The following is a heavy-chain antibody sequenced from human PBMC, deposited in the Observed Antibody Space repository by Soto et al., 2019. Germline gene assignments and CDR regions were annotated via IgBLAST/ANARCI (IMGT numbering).Heavy chain of an antibody. CDR3: VKPAPMAIAAAGPLDY. D-gene: IGHD6-13*01. CDR1: GFTFSSYA. Sequence: GSLRLSCSASGFTFSSYAMHWVRQAPGKGLEYVSAISSNGGSTYYADSVKGRFTISRDNSKNTLYLQMSSLRAEDTAVYYCVKPAPMAIAAAGPLDYWGQGTLVTVSS. V-gene: IGHV3-64D*06. J-gene: IGHJ4*02. CDR2: ISSNGGST.